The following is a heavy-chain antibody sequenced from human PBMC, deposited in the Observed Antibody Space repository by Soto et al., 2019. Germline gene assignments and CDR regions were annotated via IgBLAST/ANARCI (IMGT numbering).Heavy chain of an antibody. CDR3: ARMETFGSLNWFDP. CDR1: GYTFTSYG. J-gene: IGHJ5*02. V-gene: IGHV1-18*01. D-gene: IGHD3-16*01. CDR2: ISAYNGNT. Sequence: RASVKVSCKASGYTFTSYGISWVRQAPGQGLEWMGWISAYNGNTNYAQKLQGRVTMTTDTSTSTAYMELRSLRSDDTAVYYCARMETFGSLNWFDPWGQGTLVTVSS.